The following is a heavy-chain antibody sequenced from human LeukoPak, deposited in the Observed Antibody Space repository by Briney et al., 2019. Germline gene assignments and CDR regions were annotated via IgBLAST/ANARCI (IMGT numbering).Heavy chain of an antibody. CDR3: ARDLRELLYYFDY. D-gene: IGHD1-26*01. Sequence: PSETLSLTCTVSAYSISGGFYWGWIRQPPGKGLEWIGSIYHSGSTYYNPSLKSRVTISVDTSKNQFSLKLSSVTAADTAVYYCARDLRELLYYFDYWGQGTLVTVSS. J-gene: IGHJ4*02. V-gene: IGHV4-38-2*02. CDR1: AYSISGGFY. CDR2: IYHSGST.